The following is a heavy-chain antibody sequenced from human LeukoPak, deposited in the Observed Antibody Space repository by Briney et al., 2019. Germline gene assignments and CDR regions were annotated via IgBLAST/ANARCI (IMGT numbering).Heavy chain of an antibody. D-gene: IGHD5/OR15-5a*01. CDR2: IYYSGTT. CDR3: ARDFAVSGRFDP. Sequence: SSETLSLTCTVSGGSISSSSYYWGWIRQPPGKGLEWIGSIYYSGTTYYNPSLKSRVTISVDTSKNQFSLKLSSVTAADTAVYYCARDFAVSGRFDPWGQGTLVTVSS. CDR1: GGSISSSSYY. J-gene: IGHJ5*02. V-gene: IGHV4-39*02.